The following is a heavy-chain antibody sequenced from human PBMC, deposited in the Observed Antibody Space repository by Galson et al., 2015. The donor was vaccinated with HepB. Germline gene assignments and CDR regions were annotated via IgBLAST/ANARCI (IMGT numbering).Heavy chain of an antibody. D-gene: IGHD3-22*01. J-gene: IGHJ5*02. CDR2: TYYRAKWFR. CDR1: GDSVSKKSNA. CDR3: VRAKWVDGPYDSSGYTGDYDT. Sequence: CAISGDSVSKKSNAWNWIRQSPSRGFEWLGRTYYRAKWFREYRDSVKSRMVINADTSKNQVSMELNSVTPEDTAVYYCVRAKWVDGPYDSSGYTGDYDTWGQGTSVTISS. V-gene: IGHV6-1*01.